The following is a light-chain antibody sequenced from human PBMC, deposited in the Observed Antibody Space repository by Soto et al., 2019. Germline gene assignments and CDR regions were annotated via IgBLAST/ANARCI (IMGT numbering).Light chain of an antibody. J-gene: IGKJ1*01. CDR2: GVS. Sequence: EIVLKQSPGSLSLSPGERATLSCRASQSVDSTFFAWYQKKPGQAPRLLMNGVSKRATGIPDRFSGSGSGTDFTLTISRLEPEDFAVYYCQQYMSSVTFGQGTRVEIK. V-gene: IGKV3-20*01. CDR3: QQYMSSVT. CDR1: QSVDSTF.